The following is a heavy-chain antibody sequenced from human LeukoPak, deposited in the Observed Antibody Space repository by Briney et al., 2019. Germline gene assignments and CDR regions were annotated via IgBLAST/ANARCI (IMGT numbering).Heavy chain of an antibody. D-gene: IGHD3-10*01. CDR1: GGSFSGYY. CDR2: INHSGST. Sequence: SETLSLTCAVYGGSFSGYYWSWIRQPAGKGREWIGEINHSGSTNYNPSLKSRVTISVDTSKNQFSLKLSSVTAADTAVYYCARGVWFGEPGWFDPWGQGTLVTVSS. V-gene: IGHV4-34*01. J-gene: IGHJ5*02. CDR3: ARGVWFGEPGWFDP.